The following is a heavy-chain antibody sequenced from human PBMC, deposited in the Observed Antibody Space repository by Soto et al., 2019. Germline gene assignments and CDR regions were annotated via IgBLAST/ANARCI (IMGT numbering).Heavy chain of an antibody. CDR1: GGSISSGDYY. Sequence: SETLSLTCTVSGGSISSGDYYWSWIRQPPGKGLEWIGYIYYSGSTYYNPSLKSRVTISVDTSKNQFSLKLSSVTAADTAVYYCAREIRGYSYGYDYYYGMDVWGQGTTVTVS. D-gene: IGHD5-18*01. CDR2: IYYSGST. V-gene: IGHV4-30-4*01. CDR3: AREIRGYSYGYDYYYGMDV. J-gene: IGHJ6*02.